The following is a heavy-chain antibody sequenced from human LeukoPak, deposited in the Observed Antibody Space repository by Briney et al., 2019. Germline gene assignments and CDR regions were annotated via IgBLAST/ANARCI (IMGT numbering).Heavy chain of an antibody. CDR1: GYTLTELS. CDR2: FDPEDGET. V-gene: IGHV1-24*01. Sequence: SVKVSCKVSGYTLTELSMHWVRQAPGKGLEWMGGFDPEDGETIYAQKFQGRVTMTEDTSTDTAYMELSSLRSEDTAVYYCATSRGIVVVVAAIQFDYWGQGTLVTVSS. D-gene: IGHD2-15*01. J-gene: IGHJ4*02. CDR3: ATSRGIVVVVAAIQFDY.